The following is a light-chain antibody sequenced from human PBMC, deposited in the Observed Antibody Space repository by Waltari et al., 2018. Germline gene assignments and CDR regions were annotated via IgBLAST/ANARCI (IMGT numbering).Light chain of an antibody. CDR2: GAF. J-gene: IGKJ2*01. CDR1: QSVAVNY. V-gene: IGKV3-20*01. Sequence: EVVLTQSPGTPSLSPGDRVTLSCRASQSVAVNYLAWYQQRPGQAPRLLIYGAFNRAIDIPKRFRGSGSGTDFSLTIERLEPKDFAVYYCQQYGSTPVTFGQGTKLEI. CDR3: QQYGSTPVT.